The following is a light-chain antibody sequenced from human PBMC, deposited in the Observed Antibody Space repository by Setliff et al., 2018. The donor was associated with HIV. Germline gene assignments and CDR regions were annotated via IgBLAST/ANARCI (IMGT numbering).Light chain of an antibody. V-gene: IGLV1-44*01. CDR1: GSNIGSNS. Sequence: QSVLTQPPSASGTPGQRVTISCSGSGSNIGSNSVNWYQQLPGTAPKLLIYRYSQRPSGVPDRFSGSQSGTSASLAISGLQSEDEADYYCSAWDDSLKGSVFGGGTKVTVL. J-gene: IGLJ3*02. CDR3: SAWDDSLKGSV. CDR2: RYS.